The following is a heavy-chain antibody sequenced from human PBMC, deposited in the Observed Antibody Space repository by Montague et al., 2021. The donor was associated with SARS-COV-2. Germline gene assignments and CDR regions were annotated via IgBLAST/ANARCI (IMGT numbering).Heavy chain of an antibody. CDR3: TRHVHMTWPEPSPGFDY. CDR2: VHYSGRP. D-gene: IGHD1-1*01. J-gene: IGHJ4*02. Sequence: SETLSLTCTVSGDSISSSSYNWGWIRQPPGKGLEWIGSVHYSGRPYYNLSLKSRVTIYVDTSKNQLSLKLSSVTAADTAVYYCTRHVHMTWPEPSPGFDYWGQGTLVTVSS. V-gene: IGHV4-39*01. CDR1: GDSISSSSYN.